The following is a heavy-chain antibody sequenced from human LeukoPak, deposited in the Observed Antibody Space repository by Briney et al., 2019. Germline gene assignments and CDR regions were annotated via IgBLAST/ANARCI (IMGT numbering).Heavy chain of an antibody. V-gene: IGHV1-2*04. CDR1: GYTFTGYY. D-gene: IGHD4-17*01. CDR3: ARSLTTVTTHGMDV. Sequence: GASVKVSCKASGYTFTGYYMHWVRQAPGQGLEWMGWINPNSGGTNYAQKFQGWVTMTRDTSISTAYMELSRLRSEDTAVYYCARSLTTVTTHGMDVWGQGTTVTVSS. CDR2: INPNSGGT. J-gene: IGHJ6*02.